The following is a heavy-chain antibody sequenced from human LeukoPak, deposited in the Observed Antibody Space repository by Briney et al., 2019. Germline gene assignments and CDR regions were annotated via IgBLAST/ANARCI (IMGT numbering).Heavy chain of an antibody. V-gene: IGHV7-4-1*02. CDR1: GGTLSSYA. Sequence: ASVKVSCKASGGTLSSYAMNWVRQAPGQGLEWMGWINTNTGNPTYAQGFTGRFVFSLDTSVSTAYLQISSLKAEDTAVYYCARDGGYSYASVHDAFDIWGQGTMVTVSS. CDR2: INTNTGNP. D-gene: IGHD5-18*01. CDR3: ARDGGYSYASVHDAFDI. J-gene: IGHJ3*02.